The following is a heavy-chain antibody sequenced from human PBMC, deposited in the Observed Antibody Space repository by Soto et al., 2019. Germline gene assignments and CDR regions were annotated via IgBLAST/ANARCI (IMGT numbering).Heavy chain of an antibody. J-gene: IGHJ6*02. D-gene: IGHD4-17*01. CDR1: GFTFIKYC. CDR2: ICTDGRSA. CDR3: ARDRDDYGDYYYYGMDV. V-gene: IGHV3-74*01. Sequence: EVQLVESGGGLVQPGGSLRVSCAASGFTFIKYCMHWVRQAPGKGLVWVSRICTDGRSATYADSVKGRFTISRDNAKNTLYLQMNSLSAEDTAIYDCARDRDDYGDYYYYGMDVWGQGTTVTVSS.